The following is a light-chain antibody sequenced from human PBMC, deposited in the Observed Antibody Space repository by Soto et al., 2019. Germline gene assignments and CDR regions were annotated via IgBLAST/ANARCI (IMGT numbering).Light chain of an antibody. CDR2: NNN. CDR3: AAWDDSRNGPQ. V-gene: IGLV1-44*01. CDR1: GTNIGINT. J-gene: IGLJ3*02. Sequence: QSALTQPASVSGSPGQRVTISCSGSGTNIGINTVNWYQQLPGTAPKLLIYNNNQRSSGVSDRFSGSKSGASASLAISGLHSEDEGHYFCAAWDDSRNGPQFGGGTKVTVL.